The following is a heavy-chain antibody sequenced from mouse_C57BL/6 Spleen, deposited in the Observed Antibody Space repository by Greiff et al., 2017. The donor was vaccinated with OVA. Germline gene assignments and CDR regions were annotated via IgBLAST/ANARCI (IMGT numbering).Heavy chain of an antibody. Sequence: QVQLQQPGAELVKPGASVQLSCKASGYTFTSYWMHWVKQRPGQGLEWIGMIHPNSGSTNYNEKFKSKATLTVDKSSSTAYMQLSSLTSEDSAVYYCAWGGYLYAMDYWGQGTSVTVSS. J-gene: IGHJ4*01. CDR3: AWGGYLYAMDY. CDR2: IHPNSGST. CDR1: GYTFTSYW. V-gene: IGHV1-64*01. D-gene: IGHD2-2*01.